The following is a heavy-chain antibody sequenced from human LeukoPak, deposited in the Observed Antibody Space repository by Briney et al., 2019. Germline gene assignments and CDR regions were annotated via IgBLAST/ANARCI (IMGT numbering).Heavy chain of an antibody. CDR3: ARGTLSSLYNFDY. CDR2: IYHSGST. Sequence: SGTLPLTCAVSGGSISSSNWWSWVRQPPGKGLEWIGEIYHSGSTNYNPSLKSRVTISVDKSKNQFSLKLSSVTAADTAVYYCARGTLSSLYNFDYWGQGTLVTVSS. D-gene: IGHD3-16*01. V-gene: IGHV4-4*02. CDR1: GGSISSSNW. J-gene: IGHJ4*02.